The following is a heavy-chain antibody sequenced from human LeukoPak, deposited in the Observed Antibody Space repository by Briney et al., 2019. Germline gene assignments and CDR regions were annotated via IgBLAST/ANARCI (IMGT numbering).Heavy chain of an antibody. V-gene: IGHV3-23*01. CDR1: GFTFSSYA. CDR2: ISGSGGST. J-gene: IGHJ4*02. CDR3: ARSVKDDILTGCSYYFDY. D-gene: IGHD3-9*01. Sequence: GGSLRLSCAASGFTFSSYAMSWVRQAPGKGLEWVSAISGSGGSTYYADSVKGRFTISRDNSKNTLYLQMNSLRAEDTAVYYCARSVKDDILTGCSYYFDYWGQGTLVTVSS.